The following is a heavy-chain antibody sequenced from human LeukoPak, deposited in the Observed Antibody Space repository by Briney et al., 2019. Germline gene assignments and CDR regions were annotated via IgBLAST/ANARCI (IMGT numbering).Heavy chain of an antibody. Sequence: GGSLRLSCAASGFTFSSYAMWWARQAPGNGLEWVAVIEYDGSYEYYADSVKGRFTISRDNSKNTLYLQMNSLRAEDTAVYYCARVYSPPYCSSTRCYPSHTTLDYWGQGTLVTVSS. CDR1: GFTFSSYA. CDR3: ARVYSPPYCSSTRCYPSHTTLDY. CDR2: IEYDGSYE. D-gene: IGHD2-2*01. V-gene: IGHV3-30*12. J-gene: IGHJ4*02.